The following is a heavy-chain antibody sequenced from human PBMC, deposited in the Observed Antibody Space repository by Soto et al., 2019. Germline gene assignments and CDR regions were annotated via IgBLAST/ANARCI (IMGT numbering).Heavy chain of an antibody. CDR3: ARLYSGYDSHDY. V-gene: IGHV1-69*02. D-gene: IGHD5-12*01. CDR2: IIPILGIA. Sequence: QVQLVQSGAEVKKPGSSVKVSCKASGGTFSSYTISWVRQAPGQGLEWMGRIIPILGIANYAQKFQGRVTSTADKSTSTAYMELSSLRSEDTAVYYCARLYSGYDSHDYWGQGTLVTVSS. CDR1: GGTFSSYT. J-gene: IGHJ4*02.